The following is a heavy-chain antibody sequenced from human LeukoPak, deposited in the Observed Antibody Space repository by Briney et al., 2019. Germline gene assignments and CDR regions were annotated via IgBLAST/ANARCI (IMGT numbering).Heavy chain of an antibody. Sequence: SETLSLTCAVYGGSFSGYYWSWIRQPPGKGLEWIGEINHSGSTNYNPSLKSRVTISVDKSKNQFSLKLSSVTAADTAVYYCARGVRWFDPWGQGTLVTVSS. J-gene: IGHJ5*02. CDR3: ARGVRWFDP. CDR2: INHSGST. D-gene: IGHD6-6*01. V-gene: IGHV4-34*01. CDR1: GGSFSGYY.